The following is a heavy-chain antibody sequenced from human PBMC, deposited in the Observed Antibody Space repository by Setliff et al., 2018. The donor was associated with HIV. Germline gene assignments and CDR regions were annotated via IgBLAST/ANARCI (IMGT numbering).Heavy chain of an antibody. D-gene: IGHD3-22*01. V-gene: IGHV1-69*13. CDR3: ARGGNYYDSSGGFDY. CDR2: IIPIFGTA. CDR1: GGTFSSYA. J-gene: IGHJ4*02. Sequence: ASVKVSCKASGGTFSSYAISWVRQAPGQGLEWMGGIIPIFGTANYAQKFQGRVTITADESTSTAYTELSSLRSEDTAVYYCARGGNYYDSSGGFDYWGQGTLVTVSS.